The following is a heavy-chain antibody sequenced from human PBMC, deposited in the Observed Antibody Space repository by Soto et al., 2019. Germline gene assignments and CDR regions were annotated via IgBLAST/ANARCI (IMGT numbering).Heavy chain of an antibody. CDR2: IIPIFGTA. D-gene: IGHD2-2*01. V-gene: IGHV1-69*13. Sequence: SVKVSCKASGGTFSSYAISWVRQAPGQGLEWMGGIIPIFGTANYAQKFQGRVTITADESTSTAYMELSSLRSEDTAVYYCARVRVIVVPAATYYYYYGMDVWGQGTTVTVSS. J-gene: IGHJ6*02. CDR3: ARVRVIVVPAATYYYYYGMDV. CDR1: GGTFSSYA.